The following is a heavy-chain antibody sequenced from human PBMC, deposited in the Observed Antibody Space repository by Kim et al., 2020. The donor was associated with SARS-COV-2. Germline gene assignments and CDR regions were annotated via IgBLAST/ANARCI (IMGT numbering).Heavy chain of an antibody. CDR3: ARNRILRYFDWLFPNGMDV. V-gene: IGHV4-39*07. Sequence: SRVTISVDTSKNQCSLKLSSVTAADTAVYYCARNRILRYFDWLFPNGMDVWGQGTTVTVSS. D-gene: IGHD3-9*01. J-gene: IGHJ6*02.